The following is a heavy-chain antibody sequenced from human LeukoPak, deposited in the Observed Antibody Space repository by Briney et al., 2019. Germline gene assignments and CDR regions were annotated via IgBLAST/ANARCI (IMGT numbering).Heavy chain of an antibody. D-gene: IGHD3-10*01. Sequence: KPSETLSLTCAVYGGSFSGYYWSWIRQPPGKGLEWIGEINHSGSTNYNPSLKSRVTISVDTSKNQFSLKLSSVTAADTAVYYCAIPGHRMVRGDYFDYWGKGTLVTVSS. CDR1: GGSFSGYY. J-gene: IGHJ4*02. CDR2: INHSGST. V-gene: IGHV4-34*01. CDR3: AIPGHRMVRGDYFDY.